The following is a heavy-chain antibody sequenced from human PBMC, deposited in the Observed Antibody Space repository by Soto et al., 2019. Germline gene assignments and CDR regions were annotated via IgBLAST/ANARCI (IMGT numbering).Heavy chain of an antibody. CDR1: GGSFISYS. CDR2: IIPIQGKA. CDR3: AKSLLFVDHAYMDV. D-gene: IGHD2-21*01. V-gene: IGHV1-69*02. Sequence: QVQLVQSGAELKKPGSSVKVSCEASGGSFISYSFTWVRQAPGQGLEWMGRIIPIQGKANYALKFQDRVTITADRSTRTAYMELRSLRPEDTAVYYCAKSLLFVDHAYMDVWVKGTTVTVSS. J-gene: IGHJ6*03.